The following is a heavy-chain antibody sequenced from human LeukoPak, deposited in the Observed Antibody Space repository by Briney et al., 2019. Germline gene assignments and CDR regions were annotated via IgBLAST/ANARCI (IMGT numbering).Heavy chain of an antibody. J-gene: IGHJ4*02. CDR1: SSYS. V-gene: IGHV4-39*01. CDR2: IYYSGST. CDR3: ARRVGATVTFFDY. D-gene: IGHD4-17*01. Sequence: SSYSMNWVRQAPGKGLEWIGSIYYSGSTYYNPSLKSRVTISVDTSKNQFSLKLSSVTAADTAVYYCARRVGATVTFFDYWGQGTLVTVSS.